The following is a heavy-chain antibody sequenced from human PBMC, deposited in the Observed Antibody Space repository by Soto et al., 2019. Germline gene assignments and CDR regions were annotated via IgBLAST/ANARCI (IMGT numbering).Heavy chain of an antibody. D-gene: IGHD6-13*01. CDR2: IYHSGST. CDR3: ASSHAGAHITAAVH. V-gene: IGHV4-30-2*01. Sequence: QLQLQESGSGLVKPSQTLSLTCAVSGGSISSGGYSWSWIRQPPGKGLEWIGYIYHSGSTYYNPSLKSRVTISVDRSKNQFSLKLGSVTAAATAVYYCASSHAGAHITAAVHWGQGTLVTVSS. J-gene: IGHJ4*02. CDR1: GGSISSGGYS.